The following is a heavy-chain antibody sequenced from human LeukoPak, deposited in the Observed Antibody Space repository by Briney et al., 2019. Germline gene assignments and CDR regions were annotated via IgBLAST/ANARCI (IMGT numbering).Heavy chain of an antibody. Sequence: SQTRSLTGAVSGVSISSGGYSWSWIRQPPGKGLEWIGYIYHSGSTYYNPSLKSRVTISVDRSKNQFSLKLSSVTAAGTAVYYCARGVYGSGSYYSPEPFFDYWGQGTLVTVSS. J-gene: IGHJ4*02. CDR2: IYHSGST. D-gene: IGHD3-10*01. CDR3: ARGVYGSGSYYSPEPFFDY. V-gene: IGHV4-30-2*01. CDR1: GVSISSGGYS.